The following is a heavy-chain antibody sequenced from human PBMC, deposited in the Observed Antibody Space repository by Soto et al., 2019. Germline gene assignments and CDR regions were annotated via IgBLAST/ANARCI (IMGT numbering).Heavy chain of an antibody. D-gene: IGHD1-7*01. V-gene: IGHV3-13*01. CDR3: ARAGITGTMTSPYYYYYMDV. J-gene: IGHJ6*03. CDR2: IGTAGDT. CDR1: GFTFSSYD. Sequence: GGSLRLSCAASGFTFSSYDMHWVRQATGKGLEWVSAIGTAGDTYYPGSVKGRFTISRENAKNSLYLQMNSLRAGDTAVYYCARAGITGTMTSPYYYYYMDVWGKGTTVTVSS.